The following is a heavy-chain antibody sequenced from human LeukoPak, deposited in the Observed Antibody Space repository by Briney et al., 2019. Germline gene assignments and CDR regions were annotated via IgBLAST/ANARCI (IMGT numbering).Heavy chain of an antibody. CDR3: ARGRYYFDY. V-gene: IGHV4-39*07. CDR1: GGSISSSSYY. Sequence: SETLSLTCTVSGGSISSSSYYWGWVRQPPGKGLEWIGSIYYSGSTYYNPSLKTRVTISVDTSKNQFSLKLSSVTAADTAVYYCARGRYYFDYWGQGTLVTVSS. J-gene: IGHJ4*02. CDR2: IYYSGST.